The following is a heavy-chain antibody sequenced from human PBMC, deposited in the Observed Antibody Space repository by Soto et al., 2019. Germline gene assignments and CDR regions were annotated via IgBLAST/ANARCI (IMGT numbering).Heavy chain of an antibody. V-gene: IGHV3-30*03. CDR3: ARWVGGSMYDNSGKYDS. J-gene: IGHJ5*01. D-gene: IGHD3-22*01. CDR1: GFIFSGNG. Sequence: QVQLVESGGGVVQPGRSLRLTCAASGFIFSGNGMHWVRQAPGKGLEWVALVSNDGIRKYYGDSVKGRFTISRDNAEDTLYLQMNSLRVEDTAVYYCARWVGGSMYDNSGKYDSWGQGTLVTVSS. CDR2: VSNDGIRK.